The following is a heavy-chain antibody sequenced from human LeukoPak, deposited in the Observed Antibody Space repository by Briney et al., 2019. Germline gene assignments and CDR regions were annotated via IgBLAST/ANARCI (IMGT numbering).Heavy chain of an antibody. D-gene: IGHD6-19*01. V-gene: IGHV3-74*01. CDR1: GFTFSSYW. CDR2: INGDGSSI. Sequence: GGSLRLSCAASGFTFSSYWMHWVRQAPGKGRVWVSRINGDGSSIRYADSVKGRFTISRDNAKNTLYLQMNSLRAEDTAVYYCAREEVAGTIDYWGQGTLVTVSS. CDR3: AREEVAGTIDY. J-gene: IGHJ4*02.